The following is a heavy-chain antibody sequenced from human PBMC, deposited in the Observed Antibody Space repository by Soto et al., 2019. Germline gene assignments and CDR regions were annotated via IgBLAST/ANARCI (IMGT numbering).Heavy chain of an antibody. D-gene: IGHD2-15*01. CDR2: ISANNGNT. V-gene: IGHV1-18*01. CDR1: GYTFTSYG. CDR3: ARAYSPGLFDP. Sequence: QVQLVQSGAEVMKPGASVKVSCKASGYTFTSYGISWVRQAPGQGLEWMGWISANNGNTKYAQNFQGRVTMTTDTSTSTAYMELRSLRSDDTAVYYCARAYSPGLFDPWGQGTLVTVSS. J-gene: IGHJ5*02.